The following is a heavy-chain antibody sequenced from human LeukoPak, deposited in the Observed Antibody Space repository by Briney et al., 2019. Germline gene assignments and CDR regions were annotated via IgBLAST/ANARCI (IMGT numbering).Heavy chain of an antibody. CDR2: ISAYNGNT. CDR1: GYTFTSYG. J-gene: IGHJ4*02. D-gene: IGHD3-22*01. CDR3: AKELDSSGYYIGYFDY. V-gene: IGHV1-18*01. Sequence: ASVKVSCKASGYTFTSYGISWVRQAPGQGLEWMGWISAYNGNTNYAQKLQGGVTMTTDTSTSTAYMELRSLRSDDTAVYYCAKELDSSGYYIGYFDYWGQGTLVTVSS.